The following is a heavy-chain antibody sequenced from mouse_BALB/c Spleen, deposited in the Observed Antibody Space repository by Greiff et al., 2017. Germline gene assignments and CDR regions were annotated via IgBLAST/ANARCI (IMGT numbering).Heavy chain of an antibody. CDR1: GFTFSDYY. V-gene: IGHV5-4*02. Sequence: EVQRVESGGGLVKPGGSLKLSCAASGFTFSDYYMYWVRQTPEKRLEWVATISDGGSYTYYPDSVKGRFTISRDNAKNNLYLQMSSLKSEDTAMYYCARRRYDDGYYAMDYWGQGTSVTVSS. CDR3: ARRRYDDGYYAMDY. D-gene: IGHD2-14*01. CDR2: ISDGGSYT. J-gene: IGHJ4*01.